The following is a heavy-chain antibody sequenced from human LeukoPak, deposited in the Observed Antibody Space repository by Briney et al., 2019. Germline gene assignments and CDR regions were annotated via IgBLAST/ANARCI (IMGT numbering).Heavy chain of an antibody. CDR3: VREDTPATAN. CDR2: ISYDGSNE. D-gene: IGHD2-21*02. CDR1: GFTFSSYG. V-gene: IGHV3-30*03. Sequence: GGSLRLSCAASGFTFSSYGMHWVRQAPGKGLEWVAVISYDGSNEYYADSVTGRFTISRDNSKDTLFLQMHSLRPGDTAVYYCVREDTPATANWGQGTLVTISS. J-gene: IGHJ4*02.